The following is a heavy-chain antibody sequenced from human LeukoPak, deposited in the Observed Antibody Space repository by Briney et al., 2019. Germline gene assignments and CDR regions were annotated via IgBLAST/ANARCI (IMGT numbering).Heavy chain of an antibody. CDR3: ASRGAGQESGMDY. J-gene: IGHJ4*02. CDR2: IIPIFGTA. D-gene: IGHD1-26*01. Sequence: GASVKVSCKASGGTFSSYAISWVRQAPGQGLEWMGGIIPIFGTANYAQKFQGRVTITTDESTSTAYMELSSLRSEDTAVYYCASRGAGQESGMDYWGQGTLVTVSS. V-gene: IGHV1-69*05. CDR1: GGTFSSYA.